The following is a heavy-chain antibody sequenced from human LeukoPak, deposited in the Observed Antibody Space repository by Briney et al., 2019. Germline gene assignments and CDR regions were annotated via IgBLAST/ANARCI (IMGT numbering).Heavy chain of an antibody. V-gene: IGHV4-39*01. Sequence: PSETLSLTCTVSGGSISSSSYYWGWIRQPPGKGLEWIGSIYYSGSTYYNPSLKSRVTISVDTSKNQFSLKLSSVTAADTAVYYCARRPEIYGSGSYFDYWGQGTLVTASS. D-gene: IGHD3-10*01. J-gene: IGHJ4*02. CDR2: IYYSGST. CDR1: GGSISSSSYY. CDR3: ARRPEIYGSGSYFDY.